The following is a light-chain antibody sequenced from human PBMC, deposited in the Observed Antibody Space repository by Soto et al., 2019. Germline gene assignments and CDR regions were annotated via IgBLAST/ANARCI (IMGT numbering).Light chain of an antibody. CDR2: GNS. Sequence: QSVLTQPPSVSGAPGQRVNISCTGSSSNIGAGYDLHWYQQLPGTAPKLLIYGNSNRPSGVPDRFSGSKSGTSASLAITGLQAEDEADHYCQSYDSSLSGSVVFGGGTKLTVL. V-gene: IGLV1-40*01. CDR1: SSNIGAGYD. J-gene: IGLJ2*01. CDR3: QSYDSSLSGSVV.